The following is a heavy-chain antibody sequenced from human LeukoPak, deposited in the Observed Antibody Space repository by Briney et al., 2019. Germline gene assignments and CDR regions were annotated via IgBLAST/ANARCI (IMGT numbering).Heavy chain of an antibody. V-gene: IGHV1-3*01. CDR1: GYTFTSYA. J-gene: IGHJ5*02. D-gene: IGHD3-3*01. CDR2: INAGNGNT. Sequence: GASVKVSCKASGYTFTSYAMHWVRQAPGQRLEWMGWINAGNGNTKYSQKFQGRVTITRDTSTSTAYMELRSLRSDDTAVYYCARVYNRGSGYENWFDPWGQGTLVTVSS. CDR3: ARVYNRGSGYENWFDP.